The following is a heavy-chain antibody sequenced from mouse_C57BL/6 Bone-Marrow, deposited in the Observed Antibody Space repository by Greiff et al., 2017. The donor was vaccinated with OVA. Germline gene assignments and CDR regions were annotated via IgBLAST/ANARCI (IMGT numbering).Heavy chain of an antibody. CDR3: ARGRDLRDLVY. Sequence: EVQLQQSGPELVKPGASVKISCKASGYSFTGYYMNWVKQSPEKSLEWIGEINPSTGGTTYNQKFKAKATLIVDKSSSTAYMQLKSLTSEDSAVYYCARGRDLRDLVYWGQGTTLTVSS. CDR1: GYSFTGYY. V-gene: IGHV1-42*01. CDR2: INPSTGGT. J-gene: IGHJ2*01. D-gene: IGHD3-3*01.